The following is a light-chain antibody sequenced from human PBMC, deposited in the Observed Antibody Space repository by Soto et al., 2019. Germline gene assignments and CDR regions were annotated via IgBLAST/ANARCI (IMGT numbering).Light chain of an antibody. Sequence: QSALTQPPSASGSPGQSVTISCTGTSSDVGGYKYVSWYQQHPGKAPKLMIFEVNKRPSGVPDRFSGSKSGNTAALTISGLQADDEDDYYCSAYDAINNSGVFGRGTKLTVL. J-gene: IGLJ3*02. CDR1: SSDVGGYKY. CDR3: SAYDAINNSGV. V-gene: IGLV2-8*01. CDR2: EVN.